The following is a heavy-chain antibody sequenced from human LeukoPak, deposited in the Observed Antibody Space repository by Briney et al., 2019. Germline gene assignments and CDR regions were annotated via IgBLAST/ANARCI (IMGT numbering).Heavy chain of an antibody. CDR1: GFTFDDYA. J-gene: IGHJ4*02. CDR2: ISWNSGSI. Sequence: GGSLRLSCAASGFTFDDYAMHWVRQAPGKGLEWVSGISWNSGSIGYADSLKGRFTISRDNAKNSLYLQMSSLRAEDTAVYYCAEGITGGWWGQGTLVTVSS. D-gene: IGHD3-16*01. V-gene: IGHV3-9*01. CDR3: AEGITGGW.